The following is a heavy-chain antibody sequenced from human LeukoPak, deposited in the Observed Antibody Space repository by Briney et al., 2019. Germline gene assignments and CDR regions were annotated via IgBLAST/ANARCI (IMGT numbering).Heavy chain of an antibody. CDR2: IYTSGST. D-gene: IGHD6-19*01. CDR3: ARDSITYSSGWRGYYFDY. Sequence: PSGTLSLTCTVSGGSISSYYWSWIRQPAGKGLEWIGRIYTSGSTNYNPSLKSRVTMSVDTSKNQFSLKLSSVTAADTAVYYCARDSITYSSGWRGYYFDYWGQGTLVTVSS. V-gene: IGHV4-4*07. J-gene: IGHJ4*02. CDR1: GGSISSYY.